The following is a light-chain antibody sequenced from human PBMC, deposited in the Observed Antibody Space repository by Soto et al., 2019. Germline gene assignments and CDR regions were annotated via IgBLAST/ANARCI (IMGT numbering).Light chain of an antibody. CDR2: DAS. V-gene: IGKV1-5*01. CDR1: QTINSW. CDR3: QQYNNYSPSWT. Sequence: DIQMTQSPSTLSASVGDRVTITCRASQTINSWLAWYQQKPGKAPKVLIFDASSLKTGVPSRFSGSGSGTEFTLTISNLQPDDFATYYCQQYNNYSPSWTFGRGTKVDIK. J-gene: IGKJ1*01.